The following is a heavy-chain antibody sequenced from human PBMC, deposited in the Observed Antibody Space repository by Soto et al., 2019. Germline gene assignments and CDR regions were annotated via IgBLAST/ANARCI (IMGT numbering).Heavy chain of an antibody. V-gene: IGHV4-34*01. D-gene: IGHD1-7*01. CDR1: GGSFSGYY. J-gene: IGHJ3*02. CDR2: INHSGST. Sequence: ETLSLTCAVYGGSFSGYYWSWIRQPPGKGLQGIGEINHSGSTNNNPPLKVRVTISVDTSKNQFSLKLGFVTAADTAVYYCARVSLELDAFDIWGKGKMVTVSS. CDR3: ARVSLELDAFDI.